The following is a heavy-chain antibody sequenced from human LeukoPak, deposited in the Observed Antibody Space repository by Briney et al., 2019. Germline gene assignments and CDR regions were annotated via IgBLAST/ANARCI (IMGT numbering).Heavy chain of an antibody. CDR3: ARGGGGVIVIPSHFDY. Sequence: GGSLRLSCAASGFTFDDYAMHWVRQAPGKGLEWVSGISWNSGSIGYADSVKGRFTVSRDSSENTLYLQMNSLRAEDTAVYYCARGGGGVIVIPSHFDYWGQGTLVTVSS. CDR1: GFTFDDYA. J-gene: IGHJ4*02. V-gene: IGHV3-9*01. CDR2: ISWNSGSI. D-gene: IGHD3-16*02.